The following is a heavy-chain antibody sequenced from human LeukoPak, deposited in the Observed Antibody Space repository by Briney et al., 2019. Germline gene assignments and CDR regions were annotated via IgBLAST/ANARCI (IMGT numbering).Heavy chain of an antibody. Sequence: GASVKVSCQASGGTFSSYTISWVRPAPGQGLDWMGRIIPMLGIANYAQKFQGRVTLTADKSTSTAYMELSSLRSEDTAVYYWARDPFGPKDWFDRWGQGTLVTVSS. CDR2: IIPMLGIA. CDR1: GGTFSSYT. V-gene: IGHV1-69*04. D-gene: IGHD3-16*01. J-gene: IGHJ5*02. CDR3: ARDPFGPKDWFDR.